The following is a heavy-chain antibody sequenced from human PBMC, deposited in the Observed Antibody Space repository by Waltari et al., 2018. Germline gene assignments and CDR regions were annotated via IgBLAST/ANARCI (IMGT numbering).Heavy chain of an antibody. Sequence: QVQLQESGPGLVKPSQTLSLTCTVSGASISSGIHYWSWIRQPAGKGLEWIGRIYTRGGTNYNPSLKRRVTISLDTAKNQVSLKLNSVSAADTAIYYCARGPLVEFDFWHFDPWGQGTLVTVSS. J-gene: IGHJ5*02. CDR3: ARGPLVEFDFWHFDP. D-gene: IGHD3-3*01. CDR2: IYTRGGT. V-gene: IGHV4-61*02. CDR1: GASISSGIHY.